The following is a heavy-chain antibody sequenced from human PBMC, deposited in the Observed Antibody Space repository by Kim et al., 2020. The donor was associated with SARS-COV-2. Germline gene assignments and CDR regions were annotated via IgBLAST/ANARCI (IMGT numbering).Heavy chain of an antibody. CDR2: INSDGGNI. CDR1: GFTFSSYW. V-gene: IGHV3-74*03. Sequence: GGSLRLSCEASGFTFSSYWMYWVRQAPGKGLLLVSRINSDGGNIAYADSVKGRFTISRDNAKNTLYLQMNSLRAEDTAVYYCARLFMGGAGFDIWGQGTMVTVSS. CDR3: ARLFMGGAGFDI. D-gene: IGHD3-16*01. J-gene: IGHJ3*02.